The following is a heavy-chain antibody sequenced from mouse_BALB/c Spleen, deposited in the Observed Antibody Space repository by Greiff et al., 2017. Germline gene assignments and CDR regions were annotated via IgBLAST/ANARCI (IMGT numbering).Heavy chain of an antibody. Sequence: DVKLQESGPGLVKPSQSLSLTCTVTGYSITSDYAWNWIRQFPGNKLEWMGYISYSGSTSYNPSLKSRISITRDTSKNQFFLQLNSVTTEDTATYYCARGANYDYDVGVYFDYWGQGTTLTVSS. V-gene: IGHV3-2*02. CDR1: GYSITSDYA. CDR3: ARGANYDYDVGVYFDY. D-gene: IGHD2-4*01. CDR2: ISYSGST. J-gene: IGHJ2*01.